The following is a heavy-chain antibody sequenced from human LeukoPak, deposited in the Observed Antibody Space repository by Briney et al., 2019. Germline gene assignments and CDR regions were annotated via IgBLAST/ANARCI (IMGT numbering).Heavy chain of an antibody. Sequence: GASVKVSCTASGGTFNSYGIIWVRQAPGQGLEWMGGIIPILGTSNYAQKFQGRVTITADKSTSTAYMELSSLRSEDTAVYYCARGSYSGYYYDSSGTREYFQHWGQGTLVTVSS. V-gene: IGHV1-69*10. J-gene: IGHJ1*01. CDR1: GGTFNSYG. CDR2: IIPILGTS. D-gene: IGHD3-22*01. CDR3: ARGSYSGYYYDSSGTREYFQH.